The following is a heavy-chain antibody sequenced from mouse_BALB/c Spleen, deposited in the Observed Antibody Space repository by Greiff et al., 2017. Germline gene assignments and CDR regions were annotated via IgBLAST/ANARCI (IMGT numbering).Heavy chain of an antibody. CDR1: GYSFTGYF. V-gene: IGHV1-20*02. J-gene: IGHJ3*01. Sequence: VQLQQSGPELVKPGASVKISCKASGYSFTGYFMNWVMQSHGKSLEWIGRINPYNGDTFYNQQFKGKATLTVDKFSSTSHMEIRSLASEDSAVYYCARESVYYGYGGFAYWGQGTLVTVSA. CDR2: INPYNGDT. CDR3: ARESVYYGYGGFAY. D-gene: IGHD2-2*01.